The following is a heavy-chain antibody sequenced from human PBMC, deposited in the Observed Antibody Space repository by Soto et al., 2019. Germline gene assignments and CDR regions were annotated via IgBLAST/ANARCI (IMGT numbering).Heavy chain of an antibody. V-gene: IGHV3-9*01. CDR3: AKETLAAAALQAFDY. CDR1: GFTFDDYA. J-gene: IGHJ4*02. Sequence: AGGSLRLSCAASGFTFDDYAMHWVRQAPGKGLEWVSGISWNSGSIGYADSVKGRFTISRDNAKNSLYLQMNSLRAEDTALYYCAKETLAAAALQAFDYWGQGTLVTVSS. CDR2: ISWNSGSI. D-gene: IGHD6-13*01.